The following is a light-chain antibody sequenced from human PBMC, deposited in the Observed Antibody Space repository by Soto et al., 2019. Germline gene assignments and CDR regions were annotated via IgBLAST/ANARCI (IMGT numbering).Light chain of an antibody. CDR1: SSNIGAGYD. V-gene: IGLV1-40*01. J-gene: IGLJ1*01. CDR2: SNT. CDR3: QTYDSILTGSV. Sequence: QSVLTQPPSVSGAPGQTVTISCTGSSSNIGAGYDVHWYQQDPGTAPKLVLYSNTARPSGLPDRFSSYRSGSSASLAITGLQAEDEADYYCQTYDSILTGSVFGTGTKLTVL.